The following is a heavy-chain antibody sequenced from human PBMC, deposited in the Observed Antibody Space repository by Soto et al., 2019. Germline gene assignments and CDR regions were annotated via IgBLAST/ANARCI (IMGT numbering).Heavy chain of an antibody. V-gene: IGHV1-2*02. CDR1: GYTFTAYY. CDR3: ARGGGRGYNELDP. J-gene: IGHJ5*02. Sequence: QVQLVQSGAEVKKPGASVKVSCKASGYTFTAYYMHWVRQAPGQGLEWMGWINPNSGGTYHAQNFQGRVTMPRDTSTTPAYMELASLRSDDTAVYYCARGGGRGYNELDPWGHGTLVIVSS. D-gene: IGHD5-12*01. CDR2: INPNSGGT.